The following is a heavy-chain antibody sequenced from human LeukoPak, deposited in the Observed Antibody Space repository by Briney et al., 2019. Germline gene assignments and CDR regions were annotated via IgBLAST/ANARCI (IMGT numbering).Heavy chain of an antibody. CDR2: IYYSGST. Sequence: SETLSLTCTVSGGSISSYYWSWIRQPPGKGLEWIGYIYYSGSTNYNPSLKSRVTISVDTSKNQFSLKLSSVTAADTAVYYCAGSHGAYFDWLGAYWGQGTLVTVSS. V-gene: IGHV4-59*01. CDR3: AGSHGAYFDWLGAY. CDR1: GGSISSYY. J-gene: IGHJ4*02. D-gene: IGHD3-9*01.